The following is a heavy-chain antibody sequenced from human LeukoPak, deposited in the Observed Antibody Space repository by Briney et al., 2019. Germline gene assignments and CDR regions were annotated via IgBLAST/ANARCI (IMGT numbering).Heavy chain of an antibody. V-gene: IGHV4-61*02. CDR1: GGSISSGSYY. CDR2: IYTSGST. CDR3: ARGGGNLGYYYYMDV. D-gene: IGHD4-23*01. J-gene: IGHJ6*03. Sequence: PSETLSLTCTVSGGSISSGSYYWSWIRQPAGKGLEWIGRIYTSGSTNYNPSLKSRVTISVDTSKNQFSLKLSSVTAADTAVYYCARGGGNLGYYYYMDVWGKGTTVTISS.